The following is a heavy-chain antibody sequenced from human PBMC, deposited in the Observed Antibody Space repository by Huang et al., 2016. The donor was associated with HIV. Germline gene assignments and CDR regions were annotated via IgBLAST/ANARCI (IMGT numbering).Heavy chain of an antibody. CDR1: GYTFTGYY. Sequence: QVQLVQSGAEVKKPGASVKVSWKASGYTFTGYYMNWVRQAPGQGLAWVGWSNPHSGGTNYAQRLEGRVTMTRDTSIRTAYMELSRLRSDDTAVYYCAREHRRSHLGYYYYYGMDVWGQGTTVTVSS. CDR2: SNPHSGGT. J-gene: IGHJ6*02. V-gene: IGHV1-2*02. CDR3: AREHRRSHLGYYYYYGMDV. D-gene: IGHD3-16*01.